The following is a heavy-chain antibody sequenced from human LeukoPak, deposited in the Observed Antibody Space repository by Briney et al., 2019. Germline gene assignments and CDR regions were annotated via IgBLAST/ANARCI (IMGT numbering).Heavy chain of an antibody. CDR2: IYYSGST. Sequence: SETLCLTCTVSVGSISSGGYSWSWIRQHPGKSLEWIGYIYYSGSTYYNPSLKSRVTISVDTSKNQFSLKLSSVTAADTAVYYCARSYCSSTSCSPYYYYYMDVWGKGTTVTVSS. CDR1: VGSISSGGYS. J-gene: IGHJ6*03. V-gene: IGHV4-31*03. CDR3: ARSYCSSTSCSPYYYYYMDV. D-gene: IGHD2-2*01.